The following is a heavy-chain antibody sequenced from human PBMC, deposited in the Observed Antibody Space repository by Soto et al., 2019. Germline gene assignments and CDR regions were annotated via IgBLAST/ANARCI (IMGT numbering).Heavy chain of an antibody. Sequence: QVQLQESGPGLVKPSETLSLTCIVSGGSSSSYYWSWIRQPPGKGLEWIGYIFYSGSTYYNPSLKSRVTMSVGTPRNHFSLKLSSVTAAATAVYYCARGGWYLDYWGQGTLVTVSS. CDR1: GGSSSSYY. J-gene: IGHJ4*02. CDR3: ARGGWYLDY. CDR2: IFYSGST. D-gene: IGHD6-19*01. V-gene: IGHV4-59*01.